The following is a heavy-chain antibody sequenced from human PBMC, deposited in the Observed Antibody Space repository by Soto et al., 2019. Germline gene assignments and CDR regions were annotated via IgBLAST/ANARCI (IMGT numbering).Heavy chain of an antibody. V-gene: IGHV4-34*01. D-gene: IGHD5-18*01. Sequence: SETLSLTCAVYGGSFSGYYWSWIRQPPGKGLEWIGETNHSGSTNYNPSLKSRVTISVDTSKNQFSLKLSSVTAADTAVYYCARASGYRTYNFDYWGQGTLVTVSS. CDR2: TNHSGST. J-gene: IGHJ4*02. CDR1: GGSFSGYY. CDR3: ARASGYRTYNFDY.